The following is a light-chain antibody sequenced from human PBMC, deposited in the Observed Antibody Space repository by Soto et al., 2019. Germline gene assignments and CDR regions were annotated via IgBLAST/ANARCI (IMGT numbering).Light chain of an antibody. V-gene: IGKV1-13*02. CDR3: QQFIAYTHT. CDR2: DAS. Sequence: AIQLTQSPSSLSASVGDRVTITCRASQAITNYLAWYQQRPGKPPKVLIYDASALISGVPSRFSGSGSGTECTLTISSLQPEDFATYYCQQFIAYTHTFGQGTNLEVK. CDR1: QAITNY. J-gene: IGKJ2*01.